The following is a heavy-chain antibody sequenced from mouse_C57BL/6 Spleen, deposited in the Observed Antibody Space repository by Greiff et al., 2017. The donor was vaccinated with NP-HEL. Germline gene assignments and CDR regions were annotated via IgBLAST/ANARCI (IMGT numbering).Heavy chain of an antibody. Sequence: EVMLVESGGGLVKPGGSLKLSCAASGFTFSSYAMSWVRQTPEKRLEWVATISDGGSYTYYPDNVKGRFTISRDNAKNNLYLQMSHLKSEDTAMYYCARQGGSSYGYFEVWGTGTTVTVSS. CDR1: GFTFSSYA. J-gene: IGHJ1*03. D-gene: IGHD1-1*01. CDR3: ARQGGSSYGYFEV. V-gene: IGHV5-4*03. CDR2: ISDGGSYT.